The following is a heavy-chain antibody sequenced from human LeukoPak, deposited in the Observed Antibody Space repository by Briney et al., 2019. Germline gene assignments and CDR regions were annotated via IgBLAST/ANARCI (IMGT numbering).Heavy chain of an antibody. D-gene: IGHD2-2*02. J-gene: IGHJ5*02. V-gene: IGHV3-7*01. Sequence: PGGSLRLSCAAPGLTFGDFAMHWVRQAPGKGLEWVANIKQDGSEKYYVDSVKGRFTISRDNAKNSLYLQMNSLRAEDTAVYYCARDWGYCSSTSCYRAMGWFDPWGQGTLVTVSS. CDR3: ARDWGYCSSTSCYRAMGWFDP. CDR1: GLTFGDFA. CDR2: IKQDGSEK.